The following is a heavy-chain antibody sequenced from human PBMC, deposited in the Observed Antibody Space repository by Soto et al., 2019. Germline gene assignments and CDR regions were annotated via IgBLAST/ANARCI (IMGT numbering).Heavy chain of an antibody. CDR3: GKDSASRLEGLGPFGY. Sequence: PGGSLRLSCAASGFTFSSYAMSWVRQAPGKGLEWVSAISGSGGSTYYADSVKGRFTISRDNSKNTLYLQMNSLRAEDTAVYYRGKDSASRLEGLGPFGYWGQGPLIAVSS. D-gene: IGHD3-16*01. V-gene: IGHV3-23*01. CDR2: ISGSGGST. J-gene: IGHJ4*02. CDR1: GFTFSSYA.